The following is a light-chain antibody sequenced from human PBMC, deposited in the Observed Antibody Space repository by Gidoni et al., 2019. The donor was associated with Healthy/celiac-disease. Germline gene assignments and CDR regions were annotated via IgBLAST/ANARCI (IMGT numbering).Light chain of an antibody. CDR1: QGIRND. V-gene: IGKV1-6*01. CDR2: AAS. CDR3: LQDYHYPST. J-gene: IGKJ2*01. Sequence: ANQMTQSPSSLSASVGDRVTITCRASQGIRNDLGWYQQKPGKAPKLLIYAASSLQSVVPSRFSGSGAGTDFTLTISILQPEDFATYYCLQDYHYPSTFGQGTKLEIK.